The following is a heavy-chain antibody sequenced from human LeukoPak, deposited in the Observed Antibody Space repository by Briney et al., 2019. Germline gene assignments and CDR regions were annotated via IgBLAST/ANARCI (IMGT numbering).Heavy chain of an antibody. V-gene: IGHV3-23*01. CDR2: ISGSGGST. CDR3: AKGQVAGPTNNRFDY. CDR1: GFTFSSYA. J-gene: IGHJ4*02. Sequence: GGSLRLSCAASGFTFSSYAMSWVRQAPEKGLEWVSVISGSGGSTYYADSVKGRFTISRDNSKKTLYLQMNSLRAEDTAVYYCAKGQVAGPTNNRFDYWGQGTLVTVSS. D-gene: IGHD6-19*01.